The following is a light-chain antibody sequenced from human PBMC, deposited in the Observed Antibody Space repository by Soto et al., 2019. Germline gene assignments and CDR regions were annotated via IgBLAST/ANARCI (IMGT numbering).Light chain of an antibody. CDR1: QTIGTW. CDR3: QQYNDLST. CDR2: KAS. V-gene: IGKV1-5*03. J-gene: IGKJ4*01. Sequence: QMTQSPSTLSASVGDTVTISCRASQTIGTWLAWYQQKPAKAPKLLIYKASTLESGVPSRFSGSGTGTEFTLTISSLQADDFATYYCQQYNDLSTFGGGTKVDI.